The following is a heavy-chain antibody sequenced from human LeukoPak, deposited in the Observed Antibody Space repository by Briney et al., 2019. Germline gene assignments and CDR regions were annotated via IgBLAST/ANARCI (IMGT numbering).Heavy chain of an antibody. CDR3: AKVTYYYDSSGYYNYYFGY. D-gene: IGHD3-22*01. CDR2: IRYDGSNK. J-gene: IGHJ4*02. CDR1: GFTFSSYA. V-gene: IGHV3-30*02. Sequence: GGSLRLSCAASGFTFSSYAMHWVRQAPGKGLEWVAFIRYDGSNKYYADSVKGRFTISRDNSKNTLYLQMNSLRAEDTAVYYCAKVTYYYDSSGYYNYYFGYWGQGTLVTVSS.